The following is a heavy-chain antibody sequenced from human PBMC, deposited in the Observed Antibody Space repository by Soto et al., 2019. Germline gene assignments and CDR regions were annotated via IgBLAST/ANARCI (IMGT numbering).Heavy chain of an antibody. CDR1: GFTFTSSA. J-gene: IGHJ6*02. V-gene: IGHV1-58*02. CDR3: AAGSGIAAARANYYYYGMDV. CDR2: IVVGSGNT. D-gene: IGHD6-13*01. Sequence: SVKVSCKASGFTFTSSAMQWVRQARGQRLEWIGWIVVGSGNTNYAQKFQERVTITRDMSTSTAYMELSSLRSEDTAVYYCAAGSGIAAARANYYYYGMDVWGQGTTVTVSS.